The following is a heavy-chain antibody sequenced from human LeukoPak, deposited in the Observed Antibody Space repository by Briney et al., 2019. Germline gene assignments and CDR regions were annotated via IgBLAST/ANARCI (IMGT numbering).Heavy chain of an antibody. CDR2: ISYDGSNK. J-gene: IGHJ4*02. CDR3: ARPLVRTRYYFDY. CDR1: GFTFSSYA. Sequence: GGSLRLSRAASGFTFSSYAMHWVRQAPGKGLEWVAVISYDGSNKYYADSVKGRFTISRDNSKNTLYLQMNSLRAEDTAVYYCARPLVRTRYYFDYWGQGTLVTVSS. D-gene: IGHD2-8*01. V-gene: IGHV3-30-3*01.